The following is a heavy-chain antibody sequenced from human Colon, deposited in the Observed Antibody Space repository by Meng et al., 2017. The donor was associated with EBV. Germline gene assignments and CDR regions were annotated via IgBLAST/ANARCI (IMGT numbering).Heavy chain of an antibody. CDR1: GGSISSTYYY. V-gene: IGHV4-39*07. Sequence: QVHLQESCPGLVKPSETLSLTCTVSGGSISSTYYYWGWIRQSPGKGLEWIGNIQYSGSTSYNPSLKSRVTISVDTSKNQFSLKLSSVTVADTAVYYCARDGTRDGDTDYWGQGTLVNVSS. CDR3: ARDGTRDGDTDY. J-gene: IGHJ4*02. CDR2: IQYSGST. D-gene: IGHD4-17*01.